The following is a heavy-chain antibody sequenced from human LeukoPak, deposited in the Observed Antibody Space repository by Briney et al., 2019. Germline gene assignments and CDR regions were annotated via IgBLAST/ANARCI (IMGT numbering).Heavy chain of an antibody. Sequence: PSETLSLTCAVSGYSISSGYYWGWIRQPPGKGLEWIGSIYHSGSTYYTPSLKSRVTISVDTSKNQFSLKLSSVTAADTAVYYCARGRGGGDWGYFDYWGQGTLVTVSS. D-gene: IGHD2-21*01. V-gene: IGHV4-38-2*01. CDR1: GYSISSGYY. J-gene: IGHJ4*02. CDR2: IYHSGST. CDR3: ARGRGGGDWGYFDY.